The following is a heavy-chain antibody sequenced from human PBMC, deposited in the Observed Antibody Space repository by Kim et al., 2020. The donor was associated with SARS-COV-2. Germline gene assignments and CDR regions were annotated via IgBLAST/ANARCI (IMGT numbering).Heavy chain of an antibody. CDR2: ISAYNGNT. D-gene: IGHD4-17*01. J-gene: IGHJ4*02. V-gene: IGHV1-18*04. CDR3: ARDSPDDYGDHAVDY. Sequence: ASVKVSCKASGYTFTSYGISWVRQAPGQGLEWMGWISAYNGNTNYAQKLQGRVTMTTDTSTSTAYMELRSLRSDDTAVYYCARDSPDDYGDHAVDYWGQGTLVTVSS. CDR1: GYTFTSYG.